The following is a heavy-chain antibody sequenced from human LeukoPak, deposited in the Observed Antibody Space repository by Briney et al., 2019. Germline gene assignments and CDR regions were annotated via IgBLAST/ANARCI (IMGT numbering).Heavy chain of an antibody. J-gene: IGHJ5*02. CDR2: IYASGST. D-gene: IGHD4-11*01. CDR1: SGSISRGSYY. Sequence: SQTLSLTCTVSSGSISRGSYYWSWIRQPAGKGLEWIGRIYASGSTNYNPSLKSRVTISVDTSKNQFSLKLSSVTAADTAVYYCARDIDYPGWFDPWGQGTLVTVSS. V-gene: IGHV4-61*02. CDR3: ARDIDYPGWFDP.